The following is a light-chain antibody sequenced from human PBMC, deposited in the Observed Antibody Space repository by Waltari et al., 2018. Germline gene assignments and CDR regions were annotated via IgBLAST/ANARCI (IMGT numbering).Light chain of an antibody. CDR3: HQYGTSPWT. V-gene: IGKV3-20*01. Sequence: EIVLTQFPGPLSLSAGERATLSCRASQSITRNYLAWFQQKPGQPPRLLIYGATNGATGVPDRFSGSGAGTDFTLTIARLEPEDFAVYYCHQYGTSPWTFGQGTKVEI. CDR1: QSITRNY. CDR2: GAT. J-gene: IGKJ1*01.